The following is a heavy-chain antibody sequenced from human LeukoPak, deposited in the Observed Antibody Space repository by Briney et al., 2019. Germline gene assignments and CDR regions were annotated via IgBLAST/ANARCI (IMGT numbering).Heavy chain of an antibody. Sequence: TSETLSLTCTVSGYSISSGYSWGWIRQPPGKGLEWIGSIFHSGTTCYNPSLKSRVTISVDTSTNQFSLKLTSMTAADTAVYYCESGTPQLWSSFWGQGTLVTVSS. CDR1: GYSISSGYS. CDR3: ESGTPQLWSSF. D-gene: IGHD5-18*01. CDR2: IFHSGTT. J-gene: IGHJ4*02. V-gene: IGHV4-38-2*02.